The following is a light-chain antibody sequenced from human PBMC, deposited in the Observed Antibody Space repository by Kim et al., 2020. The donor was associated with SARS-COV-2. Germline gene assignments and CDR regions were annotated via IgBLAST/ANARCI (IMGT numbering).Light chain of an antibody. CDR3: QQNYNTPLT. Sequence: DIQMTQSPSSLSASVGDRVPFTCRASQTISSYLNWYQQKPGRAPKLLIYAASSLQSGVPSRFSGSGSGTDFTLTISSLQPEDFATYYCQQNYNTPLTFGGGTKVDIK. V-gene: IGKV1-39*01. J-gene: IGKJ4*01. CDR1: QTISSY. CDR2: AAS.